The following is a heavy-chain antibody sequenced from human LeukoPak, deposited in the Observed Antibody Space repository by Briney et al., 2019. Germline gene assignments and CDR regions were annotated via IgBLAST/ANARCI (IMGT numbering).Heavy chain of an antibody. J-gene: IGHJ4*02. V-gene: IGHV3-7*01. CDR1: GFTFSSYW. Sequence: GGPLRLSCAASGFTFSSYWMSWVRQAPGKGLEWVANIKQDGSEKYYVDSVKGRFTISRDNAKNSLYLQMNSLRAEDTAVYYCARDGYYDFWSGYCDYWGQGTLVTVSS. D-gene: IGHD3-3*01. CDR3: ARDGYYDFWSGYCDY. CDR2: IKQDGSEK.